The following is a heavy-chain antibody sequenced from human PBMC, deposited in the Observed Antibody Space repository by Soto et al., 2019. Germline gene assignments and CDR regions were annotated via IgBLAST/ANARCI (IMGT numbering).Heavy chain of an antibody. CDR3: ARVKRSGSYYKY. D-gene: IGHD3-10*01. J-gene: IGHJ4*02. CDR2: IIPIFGTA. V-gene: IGHV1-69*13. CDR1: GGTFSSYA. Sequence: ASVKVSCKASGGTFSSYAISWVRQAPGQGLEWMGGIIPIFGTANYAQKFQGRVTITADESTSTAYMELRSLRSDDTAVYYCARVKRSGSYYKYWGEGTLVTVSS.